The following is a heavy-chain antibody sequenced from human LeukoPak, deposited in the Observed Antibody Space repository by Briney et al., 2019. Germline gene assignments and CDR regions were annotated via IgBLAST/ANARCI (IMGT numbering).Heavy chain of an antibody. CDR1: GYTFTSYG. CDR2: ISAYSGNT. V-gene: IGHV1-18*01. D-gene: IGHD3-3*01. Sequence: GASVKVSCKASGYTFTSYGISWVRQAPGQGLEWMGWISAYSGNTNYAQKLQGRVTMTTDTSTSTAYMELRSLRSDDTAVYYCAREIEEYDFWSGYYKKVGGYYFDYWGQGTLVTVSS. J-gene: IGHJ4*02. CDR3: AREIEEYDFWSGYYKKVGGYYFDY.